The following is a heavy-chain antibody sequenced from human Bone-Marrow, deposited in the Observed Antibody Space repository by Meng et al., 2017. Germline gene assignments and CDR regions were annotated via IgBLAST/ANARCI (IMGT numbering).Heavy chain of an antibody. CDR3: ASWIYSCGWQ. CDR1: GGAISSIDW. D-gene: IGHD6-19*01. J-gene: IGHJ4*02. Sequence: QVQLQQGGSGLLKPSGTLSLTCAVSGGAISSIDWWSWVRQPPGKGLEWIGEIYHGGDTNYNPSLKSRVTIAIDKSKNQFSLKLSSVTAADTAVYYCASWIYSCGWQWGQGALVTVSS. CDR2: IYHGGDT. V-gene: IGHV4-4*02.